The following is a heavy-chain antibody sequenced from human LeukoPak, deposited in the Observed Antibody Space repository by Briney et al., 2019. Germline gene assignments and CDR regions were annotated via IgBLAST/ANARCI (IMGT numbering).Heavy chain of an antibody. J-gene: IGHJ4*02. D-gene: IGHD6-19*01. CDR2: VKSKTDGGTT. CDR3: ASRGGWYHDY. CDR1: GFTFSDAC. Sequence: GGSLRLSCVASGFTFSDACMSWVRQTPGKGLEWVGRVKSKTDGGTTDYAAPVKGRFTISRDDSKNTLHLQINSLQAEDTDVYYCASRGGWYHDYWGQGTLVTVSS. V-gene: IGHV3-15*01.